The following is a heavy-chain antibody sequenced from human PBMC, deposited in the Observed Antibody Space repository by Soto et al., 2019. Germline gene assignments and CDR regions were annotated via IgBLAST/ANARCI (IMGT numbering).Heavy chain of an antibody. D-gene: IGHD6-19*01. V-gene: IGHV1-46*03. J-gene: IGHJ4*02. CDR2: IAPSGGAT. CDR1: GYPLPGNI. CDR3: SRGLWQWLFDY. Sequence: QVRLVQSGAGWRRPGASVMFPARALGYPLPGNIMNGVRQAPGQGLEGMGMIAPSGGATTYPQKFQGRVTITRDTSTTTVYMELGSLRPEDTAVYSCSRGLWQWLFDYWGQGTLVTVSS.